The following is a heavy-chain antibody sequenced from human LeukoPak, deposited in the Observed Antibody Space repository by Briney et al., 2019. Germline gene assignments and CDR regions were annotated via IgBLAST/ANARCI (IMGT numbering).Heavy chain of an antibody. CDR3: ARQVTIFGVVSDY. J-gene: IGHJ4*02. D-gene: IGHD3-3*01. CDR2: IYPGDSDT. V-gene: IGHV5-51*01. Sequence: GESLKISCKGSGYSFSTYWIGWVRQMPGKGLEWMGVIYPGDSDTRYSPSFQGQVTISADKSISTAYLQWSSLKASDTAMYYCARQVTIFGVVSDYWGQGTLVTVSS. CDR1: GYSFSTYW.